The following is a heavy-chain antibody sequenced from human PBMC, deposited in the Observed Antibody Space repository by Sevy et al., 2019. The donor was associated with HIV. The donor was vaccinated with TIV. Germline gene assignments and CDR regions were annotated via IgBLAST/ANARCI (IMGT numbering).Heavy chain of an antibody. CDR1: GYIFKTYG. V-gene: IGHV1-18*04. J-gene: IGHJ4*02. CDR2: ISGYNGDT. CDR3: TGGTEGEY. Sequence: ASVKVSCKASGYIFKTYGISWVRQAPGQGLEWMGWISGYNGDTNYEQRFQGRVTMTTDTSTSTVYMELGGLRSDDTAVYYCTGGTEGEYWGQGTLVTVSS.